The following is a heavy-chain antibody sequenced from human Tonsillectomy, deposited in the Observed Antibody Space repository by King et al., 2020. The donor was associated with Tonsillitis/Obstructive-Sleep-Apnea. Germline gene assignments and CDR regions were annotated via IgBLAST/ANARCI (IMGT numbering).Heavy chain of an antibody. CDR2: IWFDGSDQ. CDR1: GFTFSSYG. J-gene: IGHJ4*02. D-gene: IGHD3-10*01. V-gene: IGHV3-33*01. Sequence: QLVQSGGGVVQPGRSLRLSCAASGFTFSSYGMQWVRQAPGKGLEGVAAIWFDGSDQYYADSVKGRFTISRDNSKNTLYLQMSSLRAEDTAVYYCARSGGEIMVQGVILSYLDYWGQGTLVAVSS. CDR3: ARSGGEIMVQGVILSYLDY.